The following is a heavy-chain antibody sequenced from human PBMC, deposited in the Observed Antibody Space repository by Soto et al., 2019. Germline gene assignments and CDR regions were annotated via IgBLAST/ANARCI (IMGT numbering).Heavy chain of an antibody. D-gene: IGHD3-9*01. CDR2: IYYSGST. CDR1: GSSISSGDYY. J-gene: IGHJ5*02. Sequence: SETLSLTCTVSGSSISSGDYYWSWIRQPPGKGLEWIGYIYYSGSTYYNPSLKSRVTISVDTSKNQFSLKLSSVTAADTAVYYCARALFDYHNWFDPWGQGTLVTVSS. V-gene: IGHV4-30-4*01. CDR3: ARALFDYHNWFDP.